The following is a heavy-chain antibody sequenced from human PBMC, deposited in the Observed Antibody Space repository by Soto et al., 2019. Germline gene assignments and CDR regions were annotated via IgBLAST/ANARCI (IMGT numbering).Heavy chain of an antibody. CDR3: ARGHPTVGSIYVVFDS. J-gene: IGHJ4*02. D-gene: IGHD1-26*01. CDR1: GFTFSNFA. Sequence: EVQLLESGGGLVQPGGSLKLSCAASGFTFSNFAMNWVRQAPGKGPEWVSLINGGGTSTYYADSVKGRFTVSRDNSINTVFLQMSSLGGEDTAVYFCARGHPTVGSIYVVFDSWGQGTLVTVSS. V-gene: IGHV3-23*03. CDR2: INGGGTST.